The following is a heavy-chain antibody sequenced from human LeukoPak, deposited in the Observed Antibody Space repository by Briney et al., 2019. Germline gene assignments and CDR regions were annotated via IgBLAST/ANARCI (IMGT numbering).Heavy chain of an antibody. CDR2: ISWNSGSI. CDR3: AKAPGGPPKLLAPLWYFDR. CDR1: GFTFDDYA. J-gene: IGHJ2*01. D-gene: IGHD2-15*01. V-gene: IGHV3-9*01. Sequence: GRSLRLSCAASGFTFDDYAMHWVRQAPGEGLEGVSGISWNSGSILCADCVKVRFTICRDNAENSLYLQLNSLSAEDTALYYCAKAPGGPPKLLAPLWYFDRWGRGTLVTVSS.